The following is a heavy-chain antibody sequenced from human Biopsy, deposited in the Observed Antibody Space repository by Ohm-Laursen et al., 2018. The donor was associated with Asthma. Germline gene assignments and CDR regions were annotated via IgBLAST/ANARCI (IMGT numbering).Heavy chain of an antibody. D-gene: IGHD2-2*01. CDR3: ARKAGSCISRTCYSLDF. V-gene: IGHV1-69*01. Sequence: VSSVKVSCKSLGGTFNTYVIGWVRQAPGQGLEWMGGINSVFGTTTYPQKSQDRVTITADDSTSTAYMELSSLRSEDTAVYYCARKAGSCISRTCYSLDFWGQGTLVTVSS. CDR1: GGTFNTYV. CDR2: INSVFGTT. J-gene: IGHJ4*02.